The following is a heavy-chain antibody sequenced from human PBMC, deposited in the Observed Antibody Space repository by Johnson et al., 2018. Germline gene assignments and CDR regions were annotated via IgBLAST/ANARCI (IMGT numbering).Heavy chain of an antibody. CDR3: AKGTARPVYYYYYMDV. V-gene: IGHV3-NL1*01. J-gene: IGHJ6*03. Sequence: QVQLVESGGGVVQPGRSLRLSCAASRFTFSSYGMHWVRQAPGKGLEWVSLICSGGSTYYADSVKGRFTISRDNSKNTLYLQMNSRRAEDTAVYYCAKGTARPVYYYYYMDVWGKGTTVTVSS. CDR2: ICSGGST. D-gene: IGHD6-25*01. CDR1: RFTFSSYG.